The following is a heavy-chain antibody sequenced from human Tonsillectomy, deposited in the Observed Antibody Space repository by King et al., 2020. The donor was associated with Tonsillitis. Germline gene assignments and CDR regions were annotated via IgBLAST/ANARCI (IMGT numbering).Heavy chain of an antibody. V-gene: IGHV3-48*04. D-gene: IGHD6-13*01. J-gene: IGHJ4*02. CDR2: ISSSSSTI. CDR1: GFTFSSYS. Sequence: VQLVESGGGLVQPGGSLRLSCAASGFTFSSYSMNWVRQAPGKGLEWVSYISSSSSTIYYADSVKGRFTISRDNAKNSLYLQMNSLRAEDTAVYYCARDLMEISSSWDDYWGQGTLVTVSS. CDR3: ARDLMEISSSWDDY.